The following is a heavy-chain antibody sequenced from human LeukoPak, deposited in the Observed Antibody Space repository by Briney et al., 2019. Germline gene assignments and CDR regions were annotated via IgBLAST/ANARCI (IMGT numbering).Heavy chain of an antibody. Sequence: GGSLRLSCAASGFTFSREAMHWVRQDPDKGLEWVAVISNDGSKKQYADSAKGRFTISRDNSKNTLYLQMNSLRPEDTAVYYCARDKTGGWYATFDYWGQGTLVTVSS. D-gene: IGHD6-19*01. CDR1: GFTFSREA. CDR3: ARDKTGGWYATFDY. CDR2: ISNDGSKK. J-gene: IGHJ4*02. V-gene: IGHV3-30-3*01.